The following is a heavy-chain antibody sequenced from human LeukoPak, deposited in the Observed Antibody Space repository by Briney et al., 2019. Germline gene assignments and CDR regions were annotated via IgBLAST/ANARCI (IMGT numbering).Heavy chain of an antibody. V-gene: IGHV3-66*01. Sequence: GGSLRLSCAASGFTVSSNYMSWVRQAPGKGLEWVSVIYSGGSTYYADSVKGRFTISRDNSKNTLYLQMNSLRAEDTAVYYCANLLMGEQQLGPFDYWGQGTLVTVSS. CDR2: IYSGGST. D-gene: IGHD6-13*01. CDR1: GFTVSSNY. CDR3: ANLLMGEQQLGPFDY. J-gene: IGHJ4*02.